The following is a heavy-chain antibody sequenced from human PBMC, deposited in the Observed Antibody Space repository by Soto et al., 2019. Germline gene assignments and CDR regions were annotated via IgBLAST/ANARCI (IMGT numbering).Heavy chain of an antibody. CDR1: GFTFSSYG. CDR3: ARDRGEQLPRGFFDY. Sequence: GGSLRLSCAASGFTFSSYGMHWVRQAPGKGLEWVAVIWYDGSNKYYADSVKGRFTISRDNSKNTLYLQMNSLRAEDTAVYYCARDRGEQLPRGFFDYWGQGTLVTVSS. V-gene: IGHV3-33*01. CDR2: IWYDGSNK. D-gene: IGHD6-6*01. J-gene: IGHJ4*02.